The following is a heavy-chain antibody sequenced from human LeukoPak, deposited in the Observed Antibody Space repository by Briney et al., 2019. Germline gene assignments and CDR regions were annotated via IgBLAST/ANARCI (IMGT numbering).Heavy chain of an antibody. CDR1: GYTFTGYY. V-gene: IGHV1-2*02. J-gene: IGHJ6*03. Sequence: GASVKVSCKASGYTFTGYYMHWVRQAPGQGLEWMGWINPNSGGTNYAQKFQGRVTMTRDTSISTAYMELSRLRSDDTAVYYCAREGYCSSTSCYMDVWGKGTTVTVSS. CDR3: AREGYCSSTSCYMDV. CDR2: INPNSGGT. D-gene: IGHD2-2*01.